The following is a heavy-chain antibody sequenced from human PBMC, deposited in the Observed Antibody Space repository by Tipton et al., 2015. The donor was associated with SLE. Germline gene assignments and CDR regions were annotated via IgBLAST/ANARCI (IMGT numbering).Heavy chain of an antibody. CDR1: GGSFSGYY. CDR2: INHSGST. J-gene: IGHJ5*02. D-gene: IGHD3-10*02. Sequence: TLSLTCAVYGGSFSGYYWSWIRQPPGKGLEWIGEINHSGSTNYNPSLKSRVTISVDRSKNQFSLKLSSVTAADTAVYYCARGGDYVGGWFDPWGQGTTVTVSS. CDR3: ARGGDYVGGWFDP. V-gene: IGHV4-34*01.